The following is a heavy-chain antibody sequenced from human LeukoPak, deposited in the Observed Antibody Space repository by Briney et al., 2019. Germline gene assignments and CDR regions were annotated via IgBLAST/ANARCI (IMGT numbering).Heavy chain of an antibody. CDR2: INHSGST. CDR3: ARDLPITVTLDY. CDR1: GGSFSGYY. J-gene: IGHJ4*02. Sequence: KASETLSLTCAVYGGSFSGYYWSWIRQPPGKGLEWIGEINHSGSTNYNPSLKSRVTISVDTSKNQFSLKLSSVTAADTAVYYCARDLPITVTLDYWGQGTLVTVS. V-gene: IGHV4-34*01. D-gene: IGHD4-17*01.